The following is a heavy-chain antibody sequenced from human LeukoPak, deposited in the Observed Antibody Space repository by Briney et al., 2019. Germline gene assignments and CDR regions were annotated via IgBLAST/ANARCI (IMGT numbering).Heavy chain of an antibody. CDR2: ISSSGTYI. V-gene: IGHV3-21*01. CDR1: GFTFSTNS. J-gene: IGHJ4*02. CDR3: ARDVARDISCYTD. Sequence: PGGSLTLSCAASGFTFSTNSMNWVRQAPGKGLEWVASISSSGTYIYYPESLKGRFTVSRDNAKNSVYLQMNSLRAEDTAVYYCARDVARDISCYTDWGQGTLVTVSS. D-gene: IGHD2-2*02.